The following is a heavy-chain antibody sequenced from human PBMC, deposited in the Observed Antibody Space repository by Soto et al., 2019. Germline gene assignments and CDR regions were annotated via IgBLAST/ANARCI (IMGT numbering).Heavy chain of an antibody. CDR3: ARGQGSMILNLYYFDY. Sequence: SETLSLTCTVSGGSISSYYWSWIRQPPGKGLEWIGYIYYSGSTNYNPSLKSRVTISVDTSKNQFSLKLSSVTAADTAVYYCARGQGSMILNLYYFDYWGQGTLVTVSS. J-gene: IGHJ4*02. CDR1: GGSISSYY. CDR2: IYYSGST. D-gene: IGHD3-22*01. V-gene: IGHV4-59*01.